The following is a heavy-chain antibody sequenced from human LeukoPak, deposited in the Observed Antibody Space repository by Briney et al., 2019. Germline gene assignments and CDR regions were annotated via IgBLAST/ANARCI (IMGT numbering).Heavy chain of an antibody. CDR1: GYSFTSYW. CDR2: IYPGDSDT. CDR3: ARTPYSSGWYAAFDI. J-gene: IGHJ3*02. D-gene: IGHD6-19*01. V-gene: IGHV5-51*01. Sequence: GESLTISCTASGYSFTSYWIGWVRQMPGKGLEWMGIIYPGDSDTRYSPSFQGQVTISADKSISTAYLQWSSLKASDTAMYYCARTPYSSGWYAAFDIWGQGTMVTVSS.